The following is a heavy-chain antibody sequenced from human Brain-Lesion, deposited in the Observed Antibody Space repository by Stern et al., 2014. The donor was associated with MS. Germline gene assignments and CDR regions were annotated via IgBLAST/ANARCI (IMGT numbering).Heavy chain of an antibody. D-gene: IGHD6-13*01. V-gene: IGHV4-4*02. J-gene: IGHJ4*02. Sequence: VQLVESGPGLVKPSGTLSLTCAVSGGSISSSNWWSWVRQSPGKGLEWIGESDHSGSTIYNPSLKGRVPLSEDNPKTRFPLTLGFGTAADTAVYFCARFPASRPHVFDSWGQGTLVTVSS. CDR1: GGSISSSNW. CDR3: ARFPASRPHVFDS. CDR2: SDHSGST.